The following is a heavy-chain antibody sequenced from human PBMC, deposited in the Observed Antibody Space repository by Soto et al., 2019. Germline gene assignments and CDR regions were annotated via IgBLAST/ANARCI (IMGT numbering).Heavy chain of an antibody. Sequence: PGGSLRLSCAASGFTFGDYAMHWVRQAPGKGLEWVSGITWNSNTIGYADSVKGRFTISRDNAKNSLYLQMNSLRAEDTAVYYCARGGSSSWYVDYWGQGTLVTVSS. D-gene: IGHD6-13*01. V-gene: IGHV3-9*01. CDR3: ARGGSSSWYVDY. CDR2: ITWNSNTI. J-gene: IGHJ4*02. CDR1: GFTFGDYA.